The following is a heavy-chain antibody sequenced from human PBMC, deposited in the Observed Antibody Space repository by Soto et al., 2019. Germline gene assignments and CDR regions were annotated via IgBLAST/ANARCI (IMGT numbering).Heavy chain of an antibody. Sequence: QVQLQESGPGLVKPSETLSLTCTVSGGSVSSGTYYWSWIRQPPGKGLEWIGYIYYSGSTNYNPSLKGRVTISVDPSKDQFSRKLSSVTAADTAVYYCASYSSGWYDVSYWDQGTLVTVSS. CDR1: GGSVSSGTYY. V-gene: IGHV4-61*01. CDR3: ASYSSGWYDVSY. D-gene: IGHD6-19*01. J-gene: IGHJ4*02. CDR2: IYYSGST.